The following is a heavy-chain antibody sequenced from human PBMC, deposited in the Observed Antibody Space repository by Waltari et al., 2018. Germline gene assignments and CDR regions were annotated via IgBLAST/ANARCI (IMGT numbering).Heavy chain of an antibody. J-gene: IGHJ4*02. CDR3: AKSLETGATAFGY. CDR2: ISYDGKNT. V-gene: IGHV3-30*18. D-gene: IGHD1-26*01. Sequence: QVQVVESGGGVVQLGGSLRRPCEASGINRSRDGMHWVSQAPGKGLEWMAVISYDGKNTSYSDSVKSRFTISRDNTKNTLYLQMNSLRPEDTAVYYCAKSLETGATAFGYWGQGTLVTVSS. CDR1: GINRSRDG.